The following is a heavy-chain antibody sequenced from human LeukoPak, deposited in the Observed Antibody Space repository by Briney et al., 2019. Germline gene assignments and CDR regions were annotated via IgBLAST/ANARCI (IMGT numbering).Heavy chain of an antibody. J-gene: IGHJ4*02. D-gene: IGHD4-11*01. V-gene: IGHV4-39*01. CDR3: ARHTGYISGEYSNYEDS. CDR2: IYYTGST. CDR1: GGSIKTSRYY. Sequence: PSETLSLTCTVSGGSIKTSRYYWAWFRQPPGKGLEWIGSIYYTGSTYYNPSLKSRVTISVDTSKNQFSLKLTSVTAAGTALYYCARHTGYISGEYSNYEDSWGQGTLVTVSS.